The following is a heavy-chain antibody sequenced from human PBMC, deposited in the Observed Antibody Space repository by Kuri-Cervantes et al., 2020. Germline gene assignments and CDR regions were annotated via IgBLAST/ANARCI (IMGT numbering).Heavy chain of an antibody. V-gene: IGHV1-18*01. Sequence: ASVKVSCKASGYTFTSYGISWVRQAPGQGLEWMGWISAYNGNTNYAQKLQGRVTMTTDTSTSTAYMELRSLRSDDTAVYYCAKERTSTVTPPMGYGMDVWGQGTTVTVSS. CDR1: GYTFTSYG. CDR2: ISAYNGNT. CDR3: AKERTSTVTPPMGYGMDV. J-gene: IGHJ6*01. D-gene: IGHD4-17*01.